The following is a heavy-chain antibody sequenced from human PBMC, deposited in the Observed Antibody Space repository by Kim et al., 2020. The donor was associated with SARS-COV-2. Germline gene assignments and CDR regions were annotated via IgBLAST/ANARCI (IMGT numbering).Heavy chain of an antibody. CDR3: AKGVLGHYYALDV. J-gene: IGHJ6*02. CDR1: GLTFTNYG. V-gene: IGHV3-30*18. CDR2: ISKDGSDT. Sequence: GGSLRLSCVASGLTFTNYGMHWVRQAPGKGLEWVSFISKDGSDTYYADSVNGRFTISRDISTMTVYLQMNSLRHEHTAAYYCAKGVLGHYYALDVWGQGTTVTVSS.